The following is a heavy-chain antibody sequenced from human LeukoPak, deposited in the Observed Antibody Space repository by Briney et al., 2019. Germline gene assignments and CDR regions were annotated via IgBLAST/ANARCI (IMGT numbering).Heavy chain of an antibody. V-gene: IGHV1-2*02. D-gene: IGHD3-10*01. CDR1: GYTFTDYY. CDR3: ARGLGGSGSSFDY. J-gene: IGHJ4*02. Sequence: ASVKVSCKASGYTFTDYYMHWVRQAPGQGLEWMGWINPNSGGTNYAQKFQGRVTMTRDTSISTAYMELSRLRSDDTAVYYCARGLGGSGSSFDYWGQGTLVTVSS. CDR2: INPNSGGT.